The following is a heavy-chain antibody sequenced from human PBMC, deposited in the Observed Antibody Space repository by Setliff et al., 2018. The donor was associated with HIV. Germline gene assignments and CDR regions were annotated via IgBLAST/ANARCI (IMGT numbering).Heavy chain of an antibody. D-gene: IGHD1-20*01. CDR1: GLTFSSYA. J-gene: IGHJ6*03. CDR3: AKSFNSGPTNWNIDV. CDR2: ISGSGGSP. V-gene: IGHV3-23*01. Sequence: RLSCAASGLTFSSYAMSWVRQAPGKGLEWVSSISGSGGSPYYADSVKGRFTISRDNSKNTLYLQMNSLRAEDTAVYFCAKSFNSGPTNWNIDVWGTGTTVTVSS.